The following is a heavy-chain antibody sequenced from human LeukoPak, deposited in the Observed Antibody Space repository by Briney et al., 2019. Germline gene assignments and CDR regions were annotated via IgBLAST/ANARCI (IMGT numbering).Heavy chain of an antibody. D-gene: IGHD3-22*01. J-gene: IGHJ4*02. CDR2: ISGSGGTT. CDR3: AKTSSGYLSPFDY. V-gene: IGHV3-23*01. CDR1: GFTVSSNY. Sequence: GGSLRLSCAASGFTVSSNYMSWVRQAPGKGLEWVSAISGSGGTTYYADSVKGRFTISRDNSKNTLYLQMNSLRAEDTAVYYCAKTSSGYLSPFDYWGQGTLVTVS.